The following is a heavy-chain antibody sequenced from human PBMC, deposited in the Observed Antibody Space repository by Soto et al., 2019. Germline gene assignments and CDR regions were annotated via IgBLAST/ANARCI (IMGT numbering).Heavy chain of an antibody. CDR2: LSWNSGTI. CDR1: GFTFDDYA. J-gene: IGHJ4*02. Sequence: VQLVESGGGLVQPGKSLRLSCAASGFTFDDYAMHWVRQVPGKGLEWVSGLSWNSGTIDYADSVKGRFTISRDNAKNSLHLQMNSLKPEDTAFYYCAKAESSGWYYSLVYWGQGTLVTVSS. CDR3: AKAESSGWYYSLVY. V-gene: IGHV3-9*01. D-gene: IGHD6-19*01.